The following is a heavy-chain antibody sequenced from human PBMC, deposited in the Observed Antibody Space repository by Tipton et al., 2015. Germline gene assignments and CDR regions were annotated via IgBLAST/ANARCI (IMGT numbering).Heavy chain of an antibody. CDR1: GGSFSGYY. CDR2: ISHSGNT. CDR3: ARARGRHGGLFDS. V-gene: IGHV4-34*01. J-gene: IGHJ4*02. D-gene: IGHD4-23*01. Sequence: TLSLTCAVYGGSFSGYYWGWIRQPPGKGLEWIGSISHSGNTYYNPSLKSRVTISVDTSKTQFSLKMSSVTASDTAVYYCARARGRHGGLFDSWGQGTLVTVSS.